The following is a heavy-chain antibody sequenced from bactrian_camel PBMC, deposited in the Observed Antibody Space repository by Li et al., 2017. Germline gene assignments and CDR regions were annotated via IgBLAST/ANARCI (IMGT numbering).Heavy chain of an antibody. CDR1: GFTFSSHY. V-gene: IGHV3-2*01. D-gene: IGHD1*01. CDR3: AVGHWAGRCYPAAGY. J-gene: IGHJ6*01. CDR2: IYNDGRNA. Sequence: HVQLVESGGGLVQPGGTLRLSCAASGFTFSSHYMYWVRQAPGKGLEWVSSIYNDGRNAYYQDSVKGRFTISQDNGKNTVTLQMNSLKPEDTAVYYCAVGHWAGRCYPAAGYWGQGTQVTVS.